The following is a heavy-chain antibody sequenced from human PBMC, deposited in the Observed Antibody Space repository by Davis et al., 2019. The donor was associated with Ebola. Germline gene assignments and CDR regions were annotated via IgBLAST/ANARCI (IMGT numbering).Heavy chain of an antibody. V-gene: IGHV2-5*01. CDR1: GFSLSTSGVG. J-gene: IGHJ4*02. D-gene: IGHD3-16*01. Sequence: SGPTLVKPTQTLTLTCTFSGFSLSTSGVGVGWIRQPPGKALEWLALIYWNDDKRYSPSLKSRLTITKDTSKNQVVLTMTDMDPVDTATYYCARVPGGFSNWGQGTLVTVSS. CDR3: ARVPGGFSN. CDR2: IYWNDDK.